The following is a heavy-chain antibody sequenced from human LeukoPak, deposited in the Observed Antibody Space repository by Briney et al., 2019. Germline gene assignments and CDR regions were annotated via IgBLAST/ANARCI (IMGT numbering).Heavy chain of an antibody. Sequence: SETLSLTCTVSGGSISSSSYYWGWIRQPPGKGLEWIGSIYYSGSTYYNPSLKSRVTISVDTSKNQFSLKLSSVAAADTAVYYCASQTGSGLYYYYGMDVWGQGTTVTVSS. V-gene: IGHV4-39*07. J-gene: IGHJ6*02. D-gene: IGHD3-10*01. CDR3: ASQTGSGLYYYYGMDV. CDR1: GGSISSSSYY. CDR2: IYYSGST.